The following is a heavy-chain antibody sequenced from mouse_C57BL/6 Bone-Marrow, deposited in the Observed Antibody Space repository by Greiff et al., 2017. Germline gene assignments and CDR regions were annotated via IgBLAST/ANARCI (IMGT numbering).Heavy chain of an antibody. CDR2: IHPNSGRT. CDR1: GYTFTSYW. Sequence: QVQLQQPGAELVKPGASVKLSCKASGYTFTSYWMHWVKQRPGQGLEWIGMIHPNSGRTNYNEKFKSKATLTVDTSSSTAYMQLSSLKSEDSAVYYCARGYAMDYWGQGTSVTVSS. CDR3: ARGYAMDY. V-gene: IGHV1-64*01. J-gene: IGHJ4*01.